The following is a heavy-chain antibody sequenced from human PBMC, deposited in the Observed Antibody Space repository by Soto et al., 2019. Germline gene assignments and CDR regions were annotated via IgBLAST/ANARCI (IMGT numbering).Heavy chain of an antibody. CDR1: GFTVSSNY. CDR2: IYSGGST. Sequence: EVQLVESGGGLIQPGGSLRLSCAASGFTVSSNYMSWVRQAPGKGLEWVSVIYSGGSTYYADSVKGRFTISRDNSKNTLYLQMNRLRAEDTAVYYCARDRVESGYPEYFHLWGQGTLVTVSS. V-gene: IGHV3-53*01. CDR3: ARDRVESGYPEYFHL. D-gene: IGHD5-18*01. J-gene: IGHJ1*01.